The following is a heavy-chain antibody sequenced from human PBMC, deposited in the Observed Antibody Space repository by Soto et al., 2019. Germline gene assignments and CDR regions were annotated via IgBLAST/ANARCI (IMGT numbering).Heavy chain of an antibody. CDR3: ARDTPQPDY. V-gene: IGHV1-18*01. J-gene: IGHJ4*02. CDR2: ISAYNGNT. CDR1: GYTFASYA. Sequence: ASVKVSCKASGYTFASYAISWMRQAPGQGLEWMGWISAYNGNTNYAQKLQGRVTMTTDTSTSTAYMELRSLRSDDTAVYYCARDTPQPDYLGLGTLVPDSS.